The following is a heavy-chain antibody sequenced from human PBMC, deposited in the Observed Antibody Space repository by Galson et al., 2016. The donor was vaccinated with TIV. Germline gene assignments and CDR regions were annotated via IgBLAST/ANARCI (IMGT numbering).Heavy chain of an antibody. Sequence: ATLSPTCAVYGGSVSGYYWRWIRQSPEKGLEWMGDINHWGSTNYNPSLENRVTVSIDTSKNQLSLRLTSLTAADTAVYYCARVQWGSSLVHYYYHLDLWGKGITVTVSS. CDR1: GGSVSGYY. J-gene: IGHJ6*03. CDR2: INHWGST. D-gene: IGHD6-6*01. V-gene: IGHV4-34*01. CDR3: ARVQWGSSLVHYYYHLDL.